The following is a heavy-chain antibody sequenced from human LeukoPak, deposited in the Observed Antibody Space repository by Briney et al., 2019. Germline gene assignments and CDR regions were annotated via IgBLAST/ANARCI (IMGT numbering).Heavy chain of an antibody. Sequence: AGGSLRLSCTTSGFNFNDYAMHWVRQAPGKGLEWVSGISWNTNNMGYADSVEGRFTISRDNGENSLYLQMDSLRSEDSAFYYCAATRRGFYDSSGFYRLDHWGQGTLVTVSS. CDR2: ISWNTNNM. J-gene: IGHJ4*02. CDR1: GFNFNDYA. CDR3: AATRRGFYDSSGFYRLDH. V-gene: IGHV3-9*01. D-gene: IGHD3-22*01.